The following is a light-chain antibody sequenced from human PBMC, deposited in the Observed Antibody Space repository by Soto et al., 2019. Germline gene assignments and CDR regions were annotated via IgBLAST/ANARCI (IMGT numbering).Light chain of an antibody. Sequence: DIQMTQAPSTLSASVGDRVTITCRAIQSISSWLAWYQQKPGKAPKLLIYDASSLESGVPSRFSGSGSGTEFTLTISSLQPDDFATYYCQQYNSYSLWTFGQGTKVDIK. CDR3: QQYNSYSLWT. CDR2: DAS. J-gene: IGKJ1*01. V-gene: IGKV1-5*01. CDR1: QSISSW.